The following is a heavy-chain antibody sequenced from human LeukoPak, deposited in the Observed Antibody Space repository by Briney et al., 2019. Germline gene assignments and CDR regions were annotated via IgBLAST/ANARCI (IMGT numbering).Heavy chain of an antibody. J-gene: IGHJ5*02. Sequence: SETLSLTCTVSGYSISSGYYWGWIRQPPGKGLEWIGSIYYSGSTYYNPSLKSRVTISVDTSKNQFSLKLSSVTAADTAVYYCASVLSVVTGWGNWFDPWGQGTLVTVSS. CDR3: ASVLSVVTGWGNWFDP. CDR2: IYYSGST. CDR1: GYSISSGYY. V-gene: IGHV4-38-2*02. D-gene: IGHD2-21*02.